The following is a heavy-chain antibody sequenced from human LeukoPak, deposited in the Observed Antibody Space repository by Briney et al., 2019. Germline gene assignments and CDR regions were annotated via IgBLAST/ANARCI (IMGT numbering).Heavy chain of an antibody. Sequence: SVKVSCKASGGTFSSYAISWVRQAPGQGLEWMGRIIPILGIANYAQKFQGRVTITADKSTSTAYMELSSLRSEDTAVYYCARFPDYGGNSGFDYWGQGTLVTVSS. CDR3: ARFPDYGGNSGFDY. D-gene: IGHD4-23*01. J-gene: IGHJ4*02. CDR1: GGTFSSYA. V-gene: IGHV1-69*04. CDR2: IIPILGIA.